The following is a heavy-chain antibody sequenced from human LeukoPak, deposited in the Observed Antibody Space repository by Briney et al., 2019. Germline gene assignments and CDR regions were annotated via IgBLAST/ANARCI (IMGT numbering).Heavy chain of an antibody. CDR2: IYYSGNT. D-gene: IGHD5-24*01. J-gene: IGHJ4*02. CDR3: ARGRGRDGYNYYDN. Sequence: PSETLSLTCTVSGGSIGSYYWSWMRQTPGKGLEWIGYIYYSGNTNYNPSLKSRVTISIDTSKYQFSLKLTSVTAADTAVYYCARGRGRDGYNYYDNWGQGTLVTVSS. CDR1: GGSIGSYY. V-gene: IGHV4-59*01.